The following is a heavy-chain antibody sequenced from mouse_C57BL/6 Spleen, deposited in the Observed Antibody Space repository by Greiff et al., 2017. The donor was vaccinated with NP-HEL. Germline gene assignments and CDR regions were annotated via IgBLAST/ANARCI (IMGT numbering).Heavy chain of an antibody. CDR1: GYTFTSYW. CDR2: IYPGSGST. V-gene: IGHV1-55*01. CDR3: ACRAPYGNWYFDV. Sequence: QVQLQQSGAELVKPGASVKMSCKASGYTFTSYWITWVKQRPGQGLEWIGDIYPGSGSTNYNEKFKSKSTLTVDTSSSTAYMQLSSLTSDDSAVYYCACRAPYGNWYFDVWGTGTTVTVSS. D-gene: IGHD1-1*01. J-gene: IGHJ1*03.